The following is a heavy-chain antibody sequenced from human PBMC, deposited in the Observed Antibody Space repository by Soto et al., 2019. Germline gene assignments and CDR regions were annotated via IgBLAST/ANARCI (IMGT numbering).Heavy chain of an antibody. V-gene: IGHV2-5*02. J-gene: IGHJ4*02. CDR3: AQIMPFDFKGYYFDY. CDR2: IYWDDNR. Sequence: QITLKESGPTLVKPTQTLTLTCTLSGFSLSTTTVGVGWIRQPPGKALEWLALIYWDDNRRNIPSHKNRLTITKDNSGGQVVLTMTNMYPVDTGTYYCAQIMPFDFKGYYFDYWGQGILVTVSS. D-gene: IGHD3-9*01. CDR1: GFSLSTTTVG.